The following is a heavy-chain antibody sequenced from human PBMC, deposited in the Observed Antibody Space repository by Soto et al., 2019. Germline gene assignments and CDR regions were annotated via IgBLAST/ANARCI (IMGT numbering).Heavy chain of an antibody. V-gene: IGHV1-18*01. CDR1: GYTFTSYG. CDR2: ISAYHGNT. CDR3: AKTFVYSYAIDY. D-gene: IGHD5-18*01. Sequence: QVQLVQSGAEVKKPGASVKVSCKAYGYTFTSYGISWVRQAPGQGLEWMGWISAYHGNTNYAQKLQGRVTMTTDTSTSTADTELRSLRSDDTAVYYCAKTFVYSYAIDYWGQGTLVTVSS. J-gene: IGHJ4*02.